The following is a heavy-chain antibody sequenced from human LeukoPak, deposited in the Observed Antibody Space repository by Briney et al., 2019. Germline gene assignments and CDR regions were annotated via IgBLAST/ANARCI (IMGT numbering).Heavy chain of an antibody. CDR2: IIPIFGTA. CDR1: GGTFSSYA. CDR3: ARESPYDYVWGSYRPYNWFDH. J-gene: IGHJ5*02. Sequence: GSSVKVSCKASGGTFSSYAISWVRQAPGQGLEWMGGIIPIFGTANYAQKFQGRVTITTDESTSTAYMELSSLRSEDTAVYYCARESPYDYVWGSYRPYNWFDHWGQGTLVTVSS. V-gene: IGHV1-69*05. D-gene: IGHD3-16*02.